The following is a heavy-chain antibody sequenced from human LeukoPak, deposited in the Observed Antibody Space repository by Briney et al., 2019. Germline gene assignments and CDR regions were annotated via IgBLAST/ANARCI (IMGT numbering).Heavy chain of an antibody. CDR2: ISYDGSNK. Sequence: PGGSLRLSCAASGFPFSSYAMHWVRQAPGKGLECVAVISYDGSNKYYADSVKGRFTISRDNSKNTVSLQMNSLRAEDTAVYYCARVWGNRGSDYFDCWGQGTLVTVSS. CDR3: ARVWGNRGSDYFDC. CDR1: GFPFSSYA. J-gene: IGHJ4*02. V-gene: IGHV3-30-3*01. D-gene: IGHD3-10*01.